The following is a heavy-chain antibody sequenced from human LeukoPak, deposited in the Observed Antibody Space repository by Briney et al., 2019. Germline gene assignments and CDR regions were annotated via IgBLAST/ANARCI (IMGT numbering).Heavy chain of an antibody. J-gene: IGHJ4*02. CDR1: GFTFSSYW. V-gene: IGHV3-74*01. CDR2: IASDGSST. D-gene: IGHD3-22*01. Sequence: GGSLRLSCAASGFTFSSYWMNWVRQAPGKGLVWVSRIASDGSSTTYADSVKGRFSISRDNARNTLYLQMNSLRVEDTAVYYCARGLGSSGLIDYWGQGTLVTVSS. CDR3: ARGLGSSGLIDY.